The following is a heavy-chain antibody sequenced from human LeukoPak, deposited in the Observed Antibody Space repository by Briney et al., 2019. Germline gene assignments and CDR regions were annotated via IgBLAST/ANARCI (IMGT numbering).Heavy chain of an antibody. J-gene: IGHJ4*02. V-gene: IGHV4-59*08. Sequence: SETLSLTCTVSGGSMSPYHWCWIRQPPGKGLEWTGYIYYSGSTNYNPSLKSRVTISVDTSKNQFSLKLSSVTAADTAIYYCARAVSGRFDYWGQGTLVTVSS. CDR2: IYYSGST. D-gene: IGHD6-19*01. CDR1: GGSMSPYH. CDR3: ARAVSGRFDY.